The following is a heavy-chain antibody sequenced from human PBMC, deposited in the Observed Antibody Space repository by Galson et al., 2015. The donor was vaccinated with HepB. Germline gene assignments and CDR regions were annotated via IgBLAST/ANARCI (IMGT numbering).Heavy chain of an antibody. CDR2: IIPILGIA. J-gene: IGHJ6*02. Sequence: SVKVSCKASGGTFSSYTISWVRQAPGQGLEWMGRIIPILGIANYAQKFQGRVTITADKSTSTAYMELSSLRSEDTAVYYCARVGVDCSGGSCYLNYGMDVWGQGTTVTVSS. D-gene: IGHD2-15*01. CDR1: GGTFSSYT. CDR3: ARVGVDCSGGSCYLNYGMDV. V-gene: IGHV1-69*02.